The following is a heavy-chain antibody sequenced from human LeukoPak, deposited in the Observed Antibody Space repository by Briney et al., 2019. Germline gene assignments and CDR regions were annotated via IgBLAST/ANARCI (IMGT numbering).Heavy chain of an antibody. Sequence: GGSLRLSCAASGFTFSSYEMNWVRQAPGKGLEWVSYISSSGSTIYYADSVKGRFTISRDNAHNSLYLQMNSLRAEDTAVYYCARAEYSYGSTGQDFDYWGQGTLVTVSS. CDR2: ISSSGSTI. V-gene: IGHV3-48*03. CDR3: ARAEYSYGSTGQDFDY. CDR1: GFTFSSYE. D-gene: IGHD5-18*01. J-gene: IGHJ4*02.